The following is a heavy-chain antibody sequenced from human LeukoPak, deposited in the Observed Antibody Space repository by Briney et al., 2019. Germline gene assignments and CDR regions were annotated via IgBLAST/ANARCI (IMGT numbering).Heavy chain of an antibody. CDR3: ASRMSQYAFDI. CDR1: GGSISSYY. D-gene: IGHD2-15*01. J-gene: IGHJ3*02. Sequence: SKTLSLTCTVSGGSISSYYWSWIRQPPGKGLEWIGYIYYSGSTNYNPSLKSRVTISVDTSKNQFSLKLSSVTAADTAVYYCASRMSQYAFDIWGQGTMVTVSS. CDR2: IYYSGST. V-gene: IGHV4-59*08.